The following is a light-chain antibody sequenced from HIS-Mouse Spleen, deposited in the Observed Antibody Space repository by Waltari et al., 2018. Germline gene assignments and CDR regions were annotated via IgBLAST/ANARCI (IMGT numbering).Light chain of an antibody. J-gene: IGKJ2*01. CDR1: QSLVHSDGNTY. CDR2: KVS. V-gene: IGKV2-30*02. CDR3: MQGTHWPIT. Sequence: DVVMTQSPLSLPVTLGQPASISCRSSQSLVHSDGNTYLNWFQQRPGQSPRRLIYKVSNRDSGVPDRFSGSGSGTDFTLKISRVEAEDVGVYYCMQGTHWPITFSQGTKLEIK.